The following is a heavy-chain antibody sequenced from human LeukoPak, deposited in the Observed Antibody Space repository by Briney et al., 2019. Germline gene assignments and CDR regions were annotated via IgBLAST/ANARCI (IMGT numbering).Heavy chain of an antibody. CDR2: INPNSGGT. D-gene: IGHD2-15*01. V-gene: IGHV1-2*02. Sequence: GASVKVSCKASGYTFTGYYMHWVRQAPGQGLEWMGWINPNSGGTNYAQKFQGRVTMTRDTSISTAYMELSRLRSDDTAVYYCARAGYCSGGSCYGDWFDPWGQGTLVTVSS. CDR3: ARAGYCSGGSCYGDWFDP. J-gene: IGHJ5*02. CDR1: GYTFTGYY.